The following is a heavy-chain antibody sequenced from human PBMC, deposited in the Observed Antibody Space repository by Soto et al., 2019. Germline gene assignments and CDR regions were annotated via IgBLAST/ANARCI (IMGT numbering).Heavy chain of an antibody. D-gene: IGHD6-13*01. CDR3: ARYRRTAAEGFTLDY. Sequence: PSETLSLTCTVSGDSINNYYWSWIRQPPGKRLEWIGYIYYTGSPTYNPSLESRVTMSVDTSKNQFSLKLNSVNAADTAVYYCARYRRTAAEGFTLDYWGRGTLLTVSS. V-gene: IGHV4-59*01. J-gene: IGHJ4*02. CDR2: IYYTGSP. CDR1: GDSINNYY.